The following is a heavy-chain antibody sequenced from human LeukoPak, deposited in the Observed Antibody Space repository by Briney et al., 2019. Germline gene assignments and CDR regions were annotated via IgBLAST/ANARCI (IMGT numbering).Heavy chain of an antibody. CDR2: ISWNSRSI. Sequence: SGGSLRLSCATSGFTFNDYAMYWVRQAPGKGLEWVSGISWNSRSIAYADSVKGRFTISRDNAKNSLYLQMNSLRAEDTAVYYCARVIEAAAGRPLDYWGQGTLVTVSS. D-gene: IGHD6-13*01. V-gene: IGHV3-9*01. CDR1: GFTFNDYA. J-gene: IGHJ4*02. CDR3: ARVIEAAAGRPLDY.